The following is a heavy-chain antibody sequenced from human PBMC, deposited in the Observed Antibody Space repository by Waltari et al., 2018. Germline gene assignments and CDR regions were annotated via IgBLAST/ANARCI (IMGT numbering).Heavy chain of an antibody. CDR2: TYWDDDN. V-gene: IGHV2-5*02. CDR3: AHRVVGVSVGSNWDGGYFAS. J-gene: IGHJ4*02. D-gene: IGHD1-1*01. CDR1: GFSISTSGVG. Sequence: QITLKESGPTLVTPTQTLTLTCSFSGFSISTSGVGVGWVRQPPGKALEWLGLTYWDDDNRYNPSLKSSLAMTKFSSSNQVFLTMPNMDPMDTGTYYCAHRVVGVSVGSNWDGGYFASWGLGIPVTFSS.